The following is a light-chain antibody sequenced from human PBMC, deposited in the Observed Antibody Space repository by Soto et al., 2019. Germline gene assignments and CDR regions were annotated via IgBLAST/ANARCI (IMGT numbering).Light chain of an antibody. CDR1: QGISSY. CDR2: AAS. Sequence: AIRMTQSPSSLSASTGDRVTITCRASQGISSYLAWYQQKPGKAPKLLIYAASTLQSGVPSRFSGSGSGTDLTLTMSCLQSQDFATYYCQQYYSYPYTFGQGTKLKIK. J-gene: IGKJ2*01. CDR3: QQYYSYPYT. V-gene: IGKV1-8*01.